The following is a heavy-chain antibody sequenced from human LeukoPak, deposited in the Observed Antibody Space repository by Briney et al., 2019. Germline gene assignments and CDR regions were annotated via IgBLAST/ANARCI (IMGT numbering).Heavy chain of an antibody. D-gene: IGHD3-10*01. CDR2: IGAGTGAVT. V-gene: IGHV3-23*01. Sequence: GGSLRLSCAASGFTFSNYAMRWVRQAPGKGLEWVSAIGAGTGAVTIYADSVKGRFTISRDNSKNTLYLQMNRLRGEDTAVYYCAKNYDSGRGVPYALDVWGQGTTVTVSS. CDR1: GFTFSNYA. J-gene: IGHJ6*02. CDR3: AKNYDSGRGVPYALDV.